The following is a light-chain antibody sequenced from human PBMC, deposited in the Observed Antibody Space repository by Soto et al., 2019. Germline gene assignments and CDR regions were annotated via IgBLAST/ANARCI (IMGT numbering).Light chain of an antibody. CDR1: QSISTW. J-gene: IGKJ2*01. Sequence: DIQMTQSPSTLSASVGDRVTITCRASQSISTWLAWYQQKPGKAPKILIYKASSLESGVPSRFSGSGSGTEFTLTISSLQPDDFATYYCQQYKTYSRTFGQGTKLEIK. CDR2: KAS. CDR3: QQYKTYSRT. V-gene: IGKV1-5*03.